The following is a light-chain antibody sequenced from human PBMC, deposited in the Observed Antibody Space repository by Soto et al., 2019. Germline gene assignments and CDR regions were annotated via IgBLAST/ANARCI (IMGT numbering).Light chain of an antibody. CDR3: ETWDSGVI. CDR2: QDD. J-gene: IGLJ2*01. CDR1: ELGDKY. Sequence: SYELTQPPSVSVSPGQTAIITCSGDELGDKYVSWYQQKAGQSPVMVISQDDKRPSGIPERFSGSNSRNTATLTISGTQALDEADYYCETWDSGVIFGGGTKLTVL. V-gene: IGLV3-1*01.